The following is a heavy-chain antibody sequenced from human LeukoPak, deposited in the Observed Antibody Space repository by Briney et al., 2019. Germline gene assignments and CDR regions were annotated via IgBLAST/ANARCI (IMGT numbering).Heavy chain of an antibody. V-gene: IGHV5-51*01. D-gene: IGHD6-13*01. CDR2: IYPGDSET. J-gene: IGHJ4*02. CDR3: ARGDSSIWYEY. Sequence: GESLKISCKGSGYRFTNYWIGWVRQMPGKGLEWMGIIYPGDSETRYSPSFQGQVTFSADKSISTAYLQWSSLKASDTAMYYCARGDSSIWYEYWGQGTLLTVSS. CDR1: GYRFTNYW.